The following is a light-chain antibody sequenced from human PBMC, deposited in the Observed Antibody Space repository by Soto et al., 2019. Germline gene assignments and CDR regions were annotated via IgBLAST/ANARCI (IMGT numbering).Light chain of an antibody. Sequence: QSVLTQPPSVSGAPGQRVTISCTGSSSDMGAGYDVFWYQQLPGRAPKLLIYGNSNRPSGVPDRFWGSKSGTSGSLAITGLQAEDEADYYCQSYDSSVSHYVFGTGTKVTVL. CDR3: QSYDSSVSHYV. V-gene: IGLV1-40*01. CDR1: SSDMGAGYD. J-gene: IGLJ1*01. CDR2: GNS.